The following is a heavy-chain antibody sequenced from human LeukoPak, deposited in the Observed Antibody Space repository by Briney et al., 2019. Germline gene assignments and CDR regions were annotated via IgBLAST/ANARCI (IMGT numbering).Heavy chain of an antibody. CDR3: ARESLRQQWLVRREEYYYMDV. CDR2: INHSGST. V-gene: IGHV4-34*01. J-gene: IGHJ6*03. D-gene: IGHD6-19*01. CDR1: GGSFSGYY. Sequence: SETLSLTCAVYGGSFSGYYWSWIRQPPGKGLEWIGEINHSGSTNYNPSLKSRVTISVDTSKNHFSLKLRSVTAADTAVYYCARESLRQQWLVRREEYYYMDVWGKGTTVTISS.